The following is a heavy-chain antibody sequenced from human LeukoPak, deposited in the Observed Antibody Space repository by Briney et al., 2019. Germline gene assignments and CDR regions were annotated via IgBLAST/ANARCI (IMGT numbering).Heavy chain of an antibody. CDR2: FDPEDGET. CDR1: GYTLTELS. V-gene: IGHV1-24*01. J-gene: IGHJ4*02. Sequence: ASVKVSCKVSGYTLTELSMHWVRQAPGKGLEWMGGFDPEDGETIYAQKSQGRVTMTEDTSTDTAYMELSSLRSEDTAVYYCATFYGYPYYFDYWGQGTLVTVSS. D-gene: IGHD5-18*01. CDR3: ATFYGYPYYFDY.